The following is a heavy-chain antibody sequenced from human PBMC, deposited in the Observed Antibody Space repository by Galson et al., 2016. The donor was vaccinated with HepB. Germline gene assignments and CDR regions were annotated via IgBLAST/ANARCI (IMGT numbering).Heavy chain of an antibody. D-gene: IGHD1-26*01. V-gene: IGHV4-39*07. CDR1: GGSVISPTYY. CDR2: VYYTGST. CDR3: ARGSLEQIGSTYFDY. Sequence: SETLSLTCSVSGGSVISPTYYWAWIRQPPGKGLQWIGTVYYTGSTYYNASPQSRATISVDTSHNHFSLRLSSVTAADTAFYYCARGSLEQIGSTYFDYWGRGTLVTVSS. J-gene: IGHJ4*02.